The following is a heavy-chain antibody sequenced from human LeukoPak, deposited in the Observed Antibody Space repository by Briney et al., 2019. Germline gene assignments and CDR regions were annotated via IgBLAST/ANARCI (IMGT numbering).Heavy chain of an antibody. CDR2: INHSGST. CDR1: GGSFSGYY. Sequence: PSETLSLTCAVYGGSFSGYYWSWIRQPPGKGLEWIGEINHSGSTNYNPSLKSRVTISVDTSKNQFSLKLSSVTAADTAVYYCARSYSSSWGWFDPWGQGTLVTVSS. D-gene: IGHD6-13*01. V-gene: IGHV4-34*01. J-gene: IGHJ5*02. CDR3: ARSYSSSWGWFDP.